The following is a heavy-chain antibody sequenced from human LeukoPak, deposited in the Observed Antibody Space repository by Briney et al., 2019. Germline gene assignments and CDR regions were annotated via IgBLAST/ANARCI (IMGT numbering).Heavy chain of an antibody. CDR3: TRDTYYYDSSSYYQIDY. V-gene: IGHV3-49*04. D-gene: IGHD3-22*01. CDR2: IRSKAFGGTT. CDR1: GFTLGDYA. Sequence: GGSLRLSCTTSGFTLGDYAVSWVRQAPGKGLEWVGFIRSKAFGGTTEYAASVKGRFTISRDDSKSIAYLQMNSLKTDDTAVYYCTRDTYYYDSSSYYQIDYWGQGTLVTVSS. J-gene: IGHJ4*02.